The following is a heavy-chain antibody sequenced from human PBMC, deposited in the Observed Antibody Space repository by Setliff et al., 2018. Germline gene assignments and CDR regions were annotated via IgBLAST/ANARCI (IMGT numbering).Heavy chain of an antibody. Sequence: PSETLSLTCGVSGASNTSGHYWGWIRQPPGKGLEWIGTIYHRGRTYYNPSLRSRVTMSLDTSKNQFSLRLSSVTAADTAVYYCASPRRDDLDSPFDAFDIWGQGTMVTVSS. CDR1: GASNTSGHY. D-gene: IGHD3-3*01. CDR3: ASPRRDDLDSPFDAFDI. J-gene: IGHJ3*02. CDR2: IYHRGRT. V-gene: IGHV4-38-2*01.